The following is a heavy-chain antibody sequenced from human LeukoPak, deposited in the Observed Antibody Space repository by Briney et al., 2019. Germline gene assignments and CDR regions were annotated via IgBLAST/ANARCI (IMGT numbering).Heavy chain of an antibody. V-gene: IGHV4-39*07. Sequence: SETLSLTCTVSGGSISSSSYYWGWIRQPPGKGLEWIGSIYYSGSTYYNPSLKSRVTISVDTSKNQFSLKLSSVTAADTAVYYCARRFRFFSVADYWGQGTLVTVSS. CDR2: IYYSGST. CDR1: GGSISSSSYY. J-gene: IGHJ4*02. CDR3: ARRFRFFSVADY. D-gene: IGHD6-19*01.